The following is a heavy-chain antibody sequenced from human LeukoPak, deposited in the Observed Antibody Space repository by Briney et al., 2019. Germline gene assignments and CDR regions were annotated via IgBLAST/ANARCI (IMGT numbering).Heavy chain of an antibody. Sequence: SETLSLTCTVSGGSISSTTYYWGWIRQPPGKGLELIGSIYYSGSTYYSPFLKSRVTISVNTSKKQFSLKLSSVTAADTAVYYCARVRAGSSSPSVRDAFDIWGQGTMVTVSS. D-gene: IGHD6-6*01. CDR2: IYYSGST. V-gene: IGHV4-39*07. CDR3: ARVRAGSSSPSVRDAFDI. CDR1: GGSISSTTYY. J-gene: IGHJ3*02.